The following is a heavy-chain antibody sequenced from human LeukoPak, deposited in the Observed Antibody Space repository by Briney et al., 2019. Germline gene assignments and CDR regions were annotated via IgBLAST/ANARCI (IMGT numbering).Heavy chain of an antibody. D-gene: IGHD2-2*01. CDR3: ARDTVVVPAMFDY. CDR2: INPNSGGT. CDR1: GYTFTGYY. Sequence: ASVKVSCKASGYTFTGYYMQWVRQAPGQGLEWMGWINPNSGGTNYAQKFQGRVTMARDTSISTAYMELSRLRSDDTAVYYCARDTVVVPAMFDYWGQGTLVTVSS. J-gene: IGHJ4*02. V-gene: IGHV1-2*02.